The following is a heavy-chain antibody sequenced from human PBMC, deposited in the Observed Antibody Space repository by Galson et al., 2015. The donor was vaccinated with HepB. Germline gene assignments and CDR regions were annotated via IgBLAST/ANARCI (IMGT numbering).Heavy chain of an antibody. J-gene: IGHJ4*02. D-gene: IGHD6-13*01. CDR1: GFTLSSYA. CDR3: AKDGTGYSFDY. CDR2: INSAGRT. V-gene: IGHV3-23*01. Sequence: SLRLSCAASGFTLSSYAMSWVRQAPGKGLECVSAINSAGRTFYADSVKGRFTISRDISENMLYLQMDSLRAEDSAVYYCAKDGTGYSFDYWGQGTLVTVSS.